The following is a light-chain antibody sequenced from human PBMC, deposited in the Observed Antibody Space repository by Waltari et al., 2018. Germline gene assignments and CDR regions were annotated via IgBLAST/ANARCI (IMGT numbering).Light chain of an antibody. CDR3: QAWDSSTYVV. CDR1: KLGEKY. J-gene: IGLJ2*01. Sequence: SYELTQPPSVSVSPGQTASISCSGDKLGEKYGCWYQQKPGQSPVRVIDQDSKRPSGIPGRFSGSNSGNTAPLTISGTQARDEADYYCQAWDSSTYVVFGGGTKLTVL. V-gene: IGLV3-1*01. CDR2: QDS.